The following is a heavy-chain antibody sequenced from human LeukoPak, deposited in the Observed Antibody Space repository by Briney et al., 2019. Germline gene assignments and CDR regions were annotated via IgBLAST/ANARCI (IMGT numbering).Heavy chain of an antibody. Sequence: GGSLRLSCAASGFIVSSDYMTWVRQAPGKGLEWVSVIYTSGGTFHADSVKGRFTLSRDNSKNTLYLQMSSLRVEDTAVYYCTTHSGGYWGQGTLVTVFS. CDR1: GFIVSSDY. J-gene: IGHJ4*02. CDR3: TTHSGGY. D-gene: IGHD4-23*01. CDR2: IYTSGGT. V-gene: IGHV3-66*04.